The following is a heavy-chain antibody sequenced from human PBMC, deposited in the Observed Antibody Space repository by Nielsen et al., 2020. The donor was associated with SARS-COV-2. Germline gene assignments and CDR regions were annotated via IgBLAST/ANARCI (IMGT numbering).Heavy chain of an antibody. CDR1: GFTFSSYD. CDR2: IGTAGDT. Sequence: GGSLRLSCAASGFTFSSYDMHWVRQAPGKGLEWVSAIGTAGDTYYPGSVKGRFTISRENAKNSLYLQMNSLRAGDTAVYYCARGVVTMVRGVLAHYYYYGMDVWGQGTTVTVSS. V-gene: IGHV3-13*01. CDR3: ARGVVTMVRGVLAHYYYYGMDV. J-gene: IGHJ6*02. D-gene: IGHD3-10*01.